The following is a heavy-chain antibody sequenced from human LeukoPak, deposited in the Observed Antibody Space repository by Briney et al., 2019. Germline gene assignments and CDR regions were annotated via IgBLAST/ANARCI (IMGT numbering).Heavy chain of an antibody. Sequence: ASVKVSCKASGYSFTSYGFTWVRRAPGQGLEWMGWVSAYDGSTNYAQKIRGRVTMTTDASKNTVYMELRSLRFDDTAVYYCARGGRDGMDVWGQGTTVSVSS. D-gene: IGHD3-10*01. CDR1: GYSFTSYG. CDR2: VSAYDGST. J-gene: IGHJ6*02. CDR3: ARGGRDGMDV. V-gene: IGHV1-18*01.